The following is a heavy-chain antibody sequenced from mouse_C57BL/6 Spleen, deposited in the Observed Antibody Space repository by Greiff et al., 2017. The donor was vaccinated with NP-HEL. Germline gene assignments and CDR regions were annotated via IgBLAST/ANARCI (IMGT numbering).Heavy chain of an antibody. CDR3: ERQRENYSYAMDY. D-gene: IGHD2-1*01. CDR1: GYTFTDYY. J-gene: IGHJ4*01. CDR2: INPYNGGT. V-gene: IGHV1-19*01. Sequence: EVQLQQSGPVLVKPGASVKMSCKASGYTFTDYYMNWVKQSHGKSLEWIGVINPYNGGTSYNQKFKGKATLTVDKSSSTAYMELNSLTSEDSAVYDCERQRENYSYAMDYWGQGTSVTVSS.